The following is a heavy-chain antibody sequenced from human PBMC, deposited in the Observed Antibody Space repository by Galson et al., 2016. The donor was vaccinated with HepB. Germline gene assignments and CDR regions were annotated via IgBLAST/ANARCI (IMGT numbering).Heavy chain of an antibody. D-gene: IGHD2/OR15-2a*01. CDR3: ARKYEYVVDD. CDR1: GGSITSGAYY. V-gene: IGHV4-31*03. CDR2: VHHTGSP. J-gene: IGHJ4*02. Sequence: PLSLTCTVSGGSITSGAYYWTWIRYRPGKGLEWIGYVHHTGSPYYNPSLRSRVTISVDTSKNHFSLKLRSVTAADTAVYYCARKYEYVVDDWGQGILVTVSS.